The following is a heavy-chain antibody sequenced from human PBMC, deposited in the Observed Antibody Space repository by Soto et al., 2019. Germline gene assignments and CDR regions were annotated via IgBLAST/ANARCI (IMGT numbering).Heavy chain of an antibody. J-gene: IGHJ6*02. V-gene: IGHV3-15*07. Sequence: PGGSLRLSCAASGFTFSNAWMNWVRQAPGKGLEWVGRIKSKTDGGTTDYAAPVKGRFTISRDDSKNTLYLQMNSLKTEDTAVYYCTTVEGIYYDFLSGNPTSPNDMDVRCQGTTVPVS. CDR1: GFTFSNAW. D-gene: IGHD3-3*01. CDR2: IKSKTDGGTT. CDR3: TTVEGIYYDFLSGNPTSPNDMDV.